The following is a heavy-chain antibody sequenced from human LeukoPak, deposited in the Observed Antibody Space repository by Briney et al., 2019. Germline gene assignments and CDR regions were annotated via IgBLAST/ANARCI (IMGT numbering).Heavy chain of an antibody. J-gene: IGHJ4*02. CDR2: MNPNSGNT. CDR3: ARGFRDAYSRKFDS. D-gene: IGHD1-26*01. Sequence: ASVKVSCTASGYTFTSYDINWVRQAAGQGLEWMAWMNPNSGNTGYAQKFQGRVTVTRNTSIDTAYMELSSLRSEDTAVYYCARGFRDAYSRKFDSWGQGALVTVSS. CDR1: GYTFTSYD. V-gene: IGHV1-8*01.